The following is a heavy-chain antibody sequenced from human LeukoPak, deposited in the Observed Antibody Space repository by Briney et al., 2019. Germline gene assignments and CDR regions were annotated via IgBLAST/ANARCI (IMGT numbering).Heavy chain of an antibody. V-gene: IGHV1-18*01. CDR3: ARATSPTYYDFWSGYYSYWYFDL. D-gene: IGHD3-3*01. CDR1: GYTFTSYG. J-gene: IGHJ2*01. CDR2: ISAYNGNT. Sequence: ASVKVSCKASGYTFTSYGISWVRQAPGQGLEWMGWISAYNGNTNYAQKLKGRVTMTTDTSTSTAYMELRSLRSDDTAVYFCARATSPTYYDFWSGYYSYWYFDLWGRGTLVTVSS.